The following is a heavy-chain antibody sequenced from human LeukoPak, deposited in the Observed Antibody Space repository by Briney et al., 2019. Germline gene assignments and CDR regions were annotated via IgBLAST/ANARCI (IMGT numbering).Heavy chain of an antibody. Sequence: ASVKVSCKASGYTFTGYCVHWVRQAPGQGLEWIGRINPNTDITSYAQKFQGRVTVTRDTSINTAYMELSSLRSDDTAVYYCARSRLDGYHSGGYLYYFDYWGQGTLVTVSS. CDR2: INPNTDIT. D-gene: IGHD3-22*01. CDR3: ARSRLDGYHSGGYLYYFDY. J-gene: IGHJ4*02. CDR1: GYTFTGYC. V-gene: IGHV1-2*06.